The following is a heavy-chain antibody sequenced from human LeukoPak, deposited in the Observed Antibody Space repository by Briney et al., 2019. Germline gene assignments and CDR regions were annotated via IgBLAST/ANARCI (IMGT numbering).Heavy chain of an antibody. CDR3: ARDLTYSGYDDNFDY. V-gene: IGHV1-69*01. CDR1: GGTFSSYA. J-gene: IGHJ4*02. CDR2: IIPIFGTA. Sequence: SVKVSCKASGGTFSSYAISWVRQAPGQGLEWMGGIIPIFGTANYAQKFQGRVTITADESTSTAYMELSSLRSEDTAVYYCARDLTYSGYDDNFDYWGQGTLVTVSS. D-gene: IGHD5-12*01.